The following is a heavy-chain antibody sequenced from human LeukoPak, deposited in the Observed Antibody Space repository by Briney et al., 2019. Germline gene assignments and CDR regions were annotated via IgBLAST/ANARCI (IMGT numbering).Heavy chain of an antibody. CDR3: ARPLISYDSSGYYSEQIDY. Sequence: SETLSLTCAVYGGSFSGYYWSWIRQPPGKGLEWIGEINHSGSTNYNPSLKSRVTISVDTSKNQFSPKLSSVTAADTAVYYCARPLISYDSSGYYSEQIDYWDQGTLVTVSS. D-gene: IGHD3-22*01. V-gene: IGHV4-34*01. CDR1: GGSFSGYY. CDR2: INHSGST. J-gene: IGHJ4*02.